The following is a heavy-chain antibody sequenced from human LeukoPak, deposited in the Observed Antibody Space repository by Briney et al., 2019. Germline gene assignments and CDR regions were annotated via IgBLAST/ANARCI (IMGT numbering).Heavy chain of an antibody. V-gene: IGHV3-7*01. Sequence: PGGALRPSGAASGFSFITYWMAWFRQAPGKGLEWVANINPGAGEKYYVDSVKGRFTISRDDAKTSLYLQMDNLRVEDTAVYSCARWGLAYTIDFWGQGTLVTVSS. CDR2: INPGAGEK. J-gene: IGHJ4*02. CDR3: ARWGLAYTIDF. D-gene: IGHD2-21*01. CDR1: GFSFITYW.